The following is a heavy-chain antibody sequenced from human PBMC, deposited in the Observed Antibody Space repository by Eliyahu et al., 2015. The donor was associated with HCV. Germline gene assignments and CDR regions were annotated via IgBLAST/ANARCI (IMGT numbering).Heavy chain of an antibody. CDR3: ARQGSGSTPGGMDV. Sequence: QLQLQESGPGLVKPSETLSLTCTVSGGSISSSSYYWGWIRQPPGKGLEWIGSIYYSGSTHYNPSLKSRVTISVDTSKNQFSLKLSSVTAADTAVYYCARQGSGSTPGGMDVWGQGTTVTVSS. CDR2: IYYSGST. V-gene: IGHV4-39*01. J-gene: IGHJ6*02. D-gene: IGHD3-10*01. CDR1: GGSISSSSYY.